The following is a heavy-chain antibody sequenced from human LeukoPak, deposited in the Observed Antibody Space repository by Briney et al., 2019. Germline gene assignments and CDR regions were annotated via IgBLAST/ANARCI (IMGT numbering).Heavy chain of an antibody. CDR2: ISSSGSTI. J-gene: IGHJ3*02. V-gene: IGHV3-11*01. CDR1: GFTFSDYY. CDR3: ASPRITMVRGALDI. Sequence: PGGSLRLSCAASGFTFSDYYMSWIRQAPGKGLEWVSYISSSGSTIYYADSVKGRFTISRDNAKNSLYLQMNSLRAEDTAVYYCASPRITMVRGALDIWGQGTMVTVSS. D-gene: IGHD3-10*01.